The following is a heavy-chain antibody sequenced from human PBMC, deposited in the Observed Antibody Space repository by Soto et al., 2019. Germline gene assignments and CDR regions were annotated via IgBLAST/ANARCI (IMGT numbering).Heavy chain of an antibody. Sequence: EVQLVESGGDLVQPGGSLRLSCAASGFTFSSFVMNWVRQAPGKGLDWISYIRSSSSTIYYADFVKGRFTISRDDGKNSLYLQMNSLRAEDTAVYYFAIMSPFFGEWLVDYWGQGILVTVSS. J-gene: IGHJ4*02. CDR3: AIMSPFFGEWLVDY. V-gene: IGHV3-48*01. CDR2: IRSSSSTI. CDR1: GFTFSSFV. D-gene: IGHD3-10*01.